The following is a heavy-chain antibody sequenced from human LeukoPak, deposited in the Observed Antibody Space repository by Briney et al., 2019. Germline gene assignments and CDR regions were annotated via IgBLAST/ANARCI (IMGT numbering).Heavy chain of an antibody. V-gene: IGHV1-2*02. Sequence: GASVKVSCKASGYTLSDYYMHWVRQAPGQRLEWMGWINPNTGGTNYAQKFQGRVTMTRDTSISTAYMELSRLRSDDTAVYYCAREAVGRYCSGGSCYSYWFDPWGQGTLVTVSS. D-gene: IGHD2-15*01. J-gene: IGHJ5*02. CDR2: INPNTGGT. CDR3: AREAVGRYCSGGSCYSYWFDP. CDR1: GYTLSDYY.